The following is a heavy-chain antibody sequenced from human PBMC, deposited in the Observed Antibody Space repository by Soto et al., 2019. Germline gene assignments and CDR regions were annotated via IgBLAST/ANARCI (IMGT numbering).Heavy chain of an antibody. J-gene: IGHJ4*02. D-gene: IGHD5-18*01. V-gene: IGHV3-74*03. Sequence: PWGSLRLSCAASGFTFINFWIRLGRQAPGKWLVWVSRIYSDGSGTMYADSVKGRFTISRDNAKSTLYLQMNSLRGEDTAVYYCATLNSFGSDYWGRGTLVTVSS. CDR1: GFTFINFW. CDR2: IYSDGSGT. CDR3: ATLNSFGSDY.